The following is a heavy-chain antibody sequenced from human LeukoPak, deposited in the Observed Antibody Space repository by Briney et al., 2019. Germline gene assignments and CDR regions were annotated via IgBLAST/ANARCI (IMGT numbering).Heavy chain of an antibody. V-gene: IGHV3-23*01. CDR1: GFTFSSYA. J-gene: IGHJ6*03. CDR2: ISGSGGST. Sequence: PGGSLRLSCAASGFTFSSYAMSWVRQAPGKGLEWVSAISGSGGSTYYADSVKGRFTISSDNSKNTLYLQMNSLRAEDTAVYYCAKYPDHYYYYMDVWGKGTTVTVSS. CDR3: AKYPDHYYYYMDV.